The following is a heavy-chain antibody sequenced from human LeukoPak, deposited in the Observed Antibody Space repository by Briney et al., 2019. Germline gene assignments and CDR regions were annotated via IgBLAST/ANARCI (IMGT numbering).Heavy chain of an antibody. CDR2: ISYDGSNK. J-gene: IGHJ6*04. V-gene: IGHV3-30*18. CDR1: GFTFSSYG. Sequence: GGSLRLSCAASGFTFSSYGMHWVRQAPGKGLEWVAVISYDGSNKYYADPVKGRFTISRDNSKNTLYLQMNSLRAEDTAVYYCAKGLRTRVPGSDSMPDVWGKGTTVTVSS. D-gene: IGHD3-10*01. CDR3: AKGLRTRVPGSDSMPDV.